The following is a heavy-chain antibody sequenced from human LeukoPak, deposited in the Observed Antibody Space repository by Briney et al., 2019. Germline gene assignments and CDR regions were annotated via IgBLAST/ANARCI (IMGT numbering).Heavy chain of an antibody. CDR2: IRSKANSYAT. Sequence: GGSLRLSCAASGFTFSGSAMHWVRQASGKGLEWVGRIRSKANSYATAYAASVKGRFTISRDDSKNTAYLQMNSLKTEDTAVYYCAKAGSGSYYSGFDYWGQGTLVTVSS. D-gene: IGHD1-26*01. CDR1: GFTFSGSA. J-gene: IGHJ4*02. CDR3: AKAGSGSYYSGFDY. V-gene: IGHV3-73*01.